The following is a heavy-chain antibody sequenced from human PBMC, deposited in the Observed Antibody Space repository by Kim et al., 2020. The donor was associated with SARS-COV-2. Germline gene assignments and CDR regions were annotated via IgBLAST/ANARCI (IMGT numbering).Heavy chain of an antibody. CDR1: GGSISSSSYY. J-gene: IGHJ5*02. D-gene: IGHD3-10*01. CDR3: AIRMVRGVIYH. V-gene: IGHV4-39*01. CDR2: IYYSGST. Sequence: SETLSLTCTVSGGSISSSSYYWGWIRQPPGKGLEWIGSIYYSGSTYYNPSLKSRVTISVDTSKNQFSLKLSSVTAADTAVYYCAIRMVRGVIYHWGQGTLVTVSS.